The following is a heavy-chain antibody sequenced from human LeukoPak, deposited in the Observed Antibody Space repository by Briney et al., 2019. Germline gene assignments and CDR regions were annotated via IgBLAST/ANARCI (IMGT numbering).Heavy chain of an antibody. CDR2: INQDGGQR. J-gene: IGHJ4*02. CDR3: ARDGFDAGIYFDY. Sequence: GGSLRLSCAVSGFTFSSHWMSWVRQAPGKGLEWVANINQDGGQRYYVDSAKGRFTISRDNAKNSLYLQMDSLRVEDTALYYCARDGFDAGIYFDYWGQGALVTVSS. D-gene: IGHD3-9*01. CDR1: GFTFSSHW. V-gene: IGHV3-7*01.